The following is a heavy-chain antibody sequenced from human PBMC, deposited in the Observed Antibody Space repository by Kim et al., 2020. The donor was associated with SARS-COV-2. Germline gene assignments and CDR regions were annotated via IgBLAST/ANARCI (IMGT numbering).Heavy chain of an antibody. Sequence: GGSLRLSCAASGFTFDDYAMHWVRQAPGKGLEWVSGISWNSGSIGYADSVKGRFTISRDNAKNSLYLQMNSLRAEDTALYYCAKNHALGPMDAFDIWGQGTMVTVSS. CDR3: AKNHALGPMDAFDI. D-gene: IGHD3-16*01. CDR1: GFTFDDYA. V-gene: IGHV3-9*01. J-gene: IGHJ3*02. CDR2: ISWNSGSI.